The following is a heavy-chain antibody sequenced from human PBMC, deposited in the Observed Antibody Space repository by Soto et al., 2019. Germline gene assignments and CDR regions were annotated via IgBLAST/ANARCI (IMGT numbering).Heavy chain of an antibody. Sequence: HPGGSLRLSCAASGFTFSSYWMHWVRQAPGKGLVWVSRINSDGSSTSYADSVKGRFTISRDNAKNTLYLQMNSLRAEDTAVYYCARASAVAGTGGYYWGQGTLVTVSS. D-gene: IGHD6-19*01. CDR3: ARASAVAGTGGYY. J-gene: IGHJ4*02. V-gene: IGHV3-74*01. CDR1: GFTFSSYW. CDR2: INSDGSST.